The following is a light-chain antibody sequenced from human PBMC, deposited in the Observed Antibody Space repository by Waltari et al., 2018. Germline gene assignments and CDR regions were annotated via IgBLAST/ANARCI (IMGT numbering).Light chain of an antibody. Sequence: DIQMTQSPSSLSAFVGDRFTITCRASQSITNYLNWYQEKPGKAPKLLIYAASGLQGGVPSRFSGSGSGTDFTLTISSLQAEDFATYYCQQSYSTPYTFGQGTKLEIK. CDR3: QQSYSTPYT. J-gene: IGKJ2*01. CDR1: QSITNY. V-gene: IGKV1-39*01. CDR2: AAS.